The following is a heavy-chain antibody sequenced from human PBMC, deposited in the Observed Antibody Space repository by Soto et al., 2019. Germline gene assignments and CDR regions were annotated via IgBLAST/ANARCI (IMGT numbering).Heavy chain of an antibody. V-gene: IGHV1-69*13. CDR3: ARVRYSYGPNGPEDY. J-gene: IGHJ4*02. CDR1: GGTFSSYA. CDR2: IIPIFGTA. D-gene: IGHD5-18*01. Sequence: GASVKVSCKASGGTFSSYAISWVRQAPGQGLEWMGGIIPIFGTANYAQKFQGRVTITADESTSTAYMELSSLRSEDTAVYYCARVRYSYGPNGPEDYWGQGTLVTVSS.